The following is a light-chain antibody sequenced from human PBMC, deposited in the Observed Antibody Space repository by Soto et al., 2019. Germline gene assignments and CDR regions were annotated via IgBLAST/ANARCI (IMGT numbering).Light chain of an antibody. Sequence: DIQMTQSPSSLSASVGDRVTITCRASQSISSYLNWYQQKPGKAPKLLIYAASSLQSGVPSRFSGSGSGTDFTLTISSLQPEDFATYYCQQSYSTLPFTFGPGPKVDIK. J-gene: IGKJ3*01. CDR3: QQSYSTLPFT. V-gene: IGKV1-39*01. CDR1: QSISSY. CDR2: AAS.